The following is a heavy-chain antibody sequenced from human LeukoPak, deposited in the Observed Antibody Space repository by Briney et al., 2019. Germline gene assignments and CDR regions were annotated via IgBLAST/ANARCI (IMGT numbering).Heavy chain of an antibody. Sequence: PSETLSLTCTVSGGSISSYYWSWIRQPPGKGLEWIGYIYYSGSTNYNPSLKSRVTISVDTSKNQFSLKLSSVTAADTAVYYCARQADSSIYYYFDYWGQGALVTVSS. D-gene: IGHD6-13*01. CDR3: ARQADSSIYYYFDY. CDR2: IYYSGST. CDR1: GGSISSYY. J-gene: IGHJ4*02. V-gene: IGHV4-59*08.